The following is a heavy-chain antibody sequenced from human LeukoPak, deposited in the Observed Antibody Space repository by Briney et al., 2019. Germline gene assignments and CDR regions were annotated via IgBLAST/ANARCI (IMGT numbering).Heavy chain of an antibody. Sequence: PSETLSLTCSVSGASISSYYWSWIRQPAGKGLEWIGRIYSSGSTYYNPSLKSRVTISVDTSKNQFSLKLSSVTAADTAVYYCASLDGYGDYRTFDYWGQGTLVTVSS. D-gene: IGHD4-17*01. J-gene: IGHJ4*02. CDR1: GASISSYY. CDR3: ASLDGYGDYRTFDY. CDR2: IYSSGST. V-gene: IGHV4-4*07.